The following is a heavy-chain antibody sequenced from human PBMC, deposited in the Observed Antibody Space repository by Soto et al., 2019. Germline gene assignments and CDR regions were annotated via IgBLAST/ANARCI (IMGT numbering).Heavy chain of an antibody. J-gene: IGHJ4*02. D-gene: IGHD1-1*01. V-gene: IGHV4-31*03. CDR2: IHYSGTT. Sequence: SETLSLTCTVSGGSINSGGYYWSWIRQHPGKGLEWIGYIHYSGTTYYNPSLKSRVAISIDTSKSQFSLKLTSVTAADTALYYCARDASINWHCFDSWGQGVLVTVSS. CDR3: ARDASINWHCFDS. CDR1: GGSINSGGYY.